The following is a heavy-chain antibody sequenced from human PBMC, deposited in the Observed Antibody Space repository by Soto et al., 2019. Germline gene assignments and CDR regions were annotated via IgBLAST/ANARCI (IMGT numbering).Heavy chain of an antibody. D-gene: IGHD3-10*01. CDR1: GFTFISYA. CDR3: ARSRHGSGSYIHFYYGLDV. J-gene: IGHJ6*02. V-gene: IGHV3-30-3*01. CDR2: ISFDGSTE. Sequence: QVQLVESGGGVVQPGRSLRLYCAASGFTFISYAMHWVRQAPGKGLEWVAVISFDGSTEYYADSVKGRFTISRDNSKNTVYLQMNSLRSEDTAVYYCARSRHGSGSYIHFYYGLDVWVQGTTVTVSS.